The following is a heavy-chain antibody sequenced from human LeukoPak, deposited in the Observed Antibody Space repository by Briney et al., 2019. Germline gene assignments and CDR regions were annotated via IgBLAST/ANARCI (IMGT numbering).Heavy chain of an antibody. Sequence: GGSLRLSCAASGFTFSNAWMSWVRQAPGKGLEWVGRIKSKTDGGTTDYAAPVKGRFTISRDDSKNTLYLQMNSLKTEDTVVYYCTTDKGPAAIDYWGQGTLVTVSS. D-gene: IGHD2-2*02. V-gene: IGHV3-15*01. CDR3: TTDKGPAAIDY. CDR2: IKSKTDGGTT. CDR1: GFTFSNAW. J-gene: IGHJ4*02.